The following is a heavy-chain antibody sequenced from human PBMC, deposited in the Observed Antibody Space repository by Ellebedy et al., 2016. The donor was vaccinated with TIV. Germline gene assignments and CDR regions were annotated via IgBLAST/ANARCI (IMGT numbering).Heavy chain of an antibody. CDR3: ARLYYDFWGGSYSRDYGMDV. J-gene: IGHJ6*02. CDR1: GGSINTGEYN. V-gene: IGHV4-34*01. CDR2: INHRGST. Sequence: SETLSLXXIVSGGSINTGEYNWSWIRQPPGKGLEWIGEINHRGSTNYNPSLKSRVTISVDTSKNQFSLNLTSVTAADTAVYYCARLYYDFWGGSYSRDYGMDVWGQGTTVTASS. D-gene: IGHD3-3*01.